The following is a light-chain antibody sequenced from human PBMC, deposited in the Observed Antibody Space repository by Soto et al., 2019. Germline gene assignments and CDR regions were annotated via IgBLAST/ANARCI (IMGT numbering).Light chain of an antibody. CDR1: QVISKY. V-gene: IGKV1-27*01. J-gene: IGKJ4*01. Sequence: DIQMTQSPSSLSASVGARVTITCRASQVISKYLAWYQQKPGKVPKLLIYAASTLQSGVPSRFSGSGSGTDFTLTISSLQPEDVATYYCQKYNSAPLTFGGGTKVEIK. CDR2: AAS. CDR3: QKYNSAPLT.